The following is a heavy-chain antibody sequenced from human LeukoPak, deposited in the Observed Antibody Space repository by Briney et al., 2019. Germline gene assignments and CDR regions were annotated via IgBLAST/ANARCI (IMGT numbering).Heavy chain of an antibody. CDR2: IIPIFDTA. Sequence: ASVKVSCKASGGTFSSYAINWVRQAPGRGLEWMGGIIPIFDTADYAQTFQGRVTITADESTSTAYMELTSLRSEDTAVYYCARDRLPVGATGWFDPWGQGTLVTVSS. J-gene: IGHJ5*02. CDR3: ARDRLPVGATGWFDP. D-gene: IGHD1-26*01. V-gene: IGHV1-69*13. CDR1: GGTFSSYA.